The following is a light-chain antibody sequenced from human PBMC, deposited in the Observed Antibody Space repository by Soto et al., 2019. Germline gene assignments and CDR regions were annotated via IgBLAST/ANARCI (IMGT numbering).Light chain of an antibody. CDR2: DAS. J-gene: IGKJ2*01. CDR1: QSVSSY. CDR3: QQRSNWPPVT. V-gene: IGKV3-11*01. Sequence: EIVLTQSPATLSLSPGERATLSCRASQSVSSYLAWYQQKPGQAPRLLIYDASNRATGIPARFSSSGSGTDFTLPISSLEPEDFAVYYCQQRSNWPPVTFGQGTKLEIK.